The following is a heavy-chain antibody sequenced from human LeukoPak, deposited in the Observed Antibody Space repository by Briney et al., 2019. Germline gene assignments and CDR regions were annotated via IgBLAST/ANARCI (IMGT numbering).Heavy chain of an antibody. CDR3: AREAGLEDWFDP. J-gene: IGHJ5*02. D-gene: IGHD3-10*01. CDR2: IHYSGST. V-gene: IGHV4-61*01. CDR1: GGSVSSGSYY. Sequence: PSETLSLTCTVSGGSVSSGSYYWRWLRQPPGKGLEWIGYIHYSGSTNYNPSLKSRVTISVDTSKNQFSLKLSSVTAADTAVYYCAREAGLEDWFDPWGQGTLVTVSS.